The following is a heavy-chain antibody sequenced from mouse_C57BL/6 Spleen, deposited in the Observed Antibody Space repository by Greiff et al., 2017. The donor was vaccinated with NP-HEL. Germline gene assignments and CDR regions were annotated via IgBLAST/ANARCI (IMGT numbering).Heavy chain of an antibody. CDR1: GFTFSDYY. CDR3: ARCYDGYSMDY. J-gene: IGHJ4*01. Sequence: EVKLMESEGGLVQPGSSMKLSCTASGFTFSDYYMAWVRQVPEKGLEWVANINYDGSSTYYLDSLKSRFIISRDNAKNILYLQMSSLKSEDTATYYCARCYDGYSMDYWGQGTSVTVSS. V-gene: IGHV5-16*01. D-gene: IGHD2-3*01. CDR2: INYDGSST.